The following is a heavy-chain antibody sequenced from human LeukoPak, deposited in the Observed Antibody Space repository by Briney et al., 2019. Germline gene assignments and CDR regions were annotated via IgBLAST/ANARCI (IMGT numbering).Heavy chain of an antibody. D-gene: IGHD2/OR15-2a*01. Sequence: SETLSLTCVVSGYSITNGDYWGWIRQSPGKGLEWIGSIYNSASTHYNPSLKSRVTILVDTSKNEFSLKMTSVTAADTAMYYCARNSTSGFFDYWGKGTLATVSS. CDR3: ARNSTSGFFDY. CDR1: GYSITNGDY. V-gene: IGHV4-38-2*01. J-gene: IGHJ4*02. CDR2: IYNSAST.